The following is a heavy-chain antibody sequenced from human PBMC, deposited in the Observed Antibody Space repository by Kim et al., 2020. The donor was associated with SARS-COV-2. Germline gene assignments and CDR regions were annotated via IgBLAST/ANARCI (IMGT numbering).Heavy chain of an antibody. D-gene: IGHD3-3*01. Sequence: GGSLRLSCAASGFTFSSYWMSWVRQAPGKGLEWVANIRQDGSEKYSVDSVKGRFTISRDNAKNSLYLQMNSLRAEDTAVYYCARVVVSHDFWSGYYSYYYDMDVWGKGTTVTVSS. V-gene: IGHV3-7*01. CDR3: ARVVVSHDFWSGYYSYYYDMDV. CDR1: GFTFSSYW. J-gene: IGHJ6*03. CDR2: IRQDGSEK.